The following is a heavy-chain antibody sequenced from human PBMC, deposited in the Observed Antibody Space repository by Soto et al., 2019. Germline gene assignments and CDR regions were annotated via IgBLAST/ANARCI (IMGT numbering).Heavy chain of an antibody. CDR1: GYTLTELS. Sequence: GASVKVSCKVSGYTLTELSMHWVRQAPGKGLEWMGGFDPEDGETIYAQKFQGRVTMTEDTSTDTAYMELSSLRSEDTAVYYCATDLMVVDAFDIWGQGTMVTVS. J-gene: IGHJ3*02. CDR3: ATDLMVVDAFDI. D-gene: IGHD2-8*01. CDR2: FDPEDGET. V-gene: IGHV1-24*01.